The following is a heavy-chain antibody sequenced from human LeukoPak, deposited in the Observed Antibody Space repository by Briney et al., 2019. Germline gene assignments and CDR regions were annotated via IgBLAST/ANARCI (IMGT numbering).Heavy chain of an antibody. Sequence: SETLSLTCTVSGGSISSYYWSWIRQPPGKGLEWIGYIYYSGSTNYNPSLESRVTISVDTSKNQFSLKLSSVTAADTAVYYCARHPGGLDYWGQGTLVTVSS. J-gene: IGHJ4*02. CDR3: ARHPGGLDY. D-gene: IGHD3-10*01. CDR1: GGSISSYY. CDR2: IYYSGST. V-gene: IGHV4-59*01.